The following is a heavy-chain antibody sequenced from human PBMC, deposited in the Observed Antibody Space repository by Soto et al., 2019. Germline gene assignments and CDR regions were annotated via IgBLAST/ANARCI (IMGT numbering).Heavy chain of an antibody. D-gene: IGHD1-26*01. J-gene: IGHJ4*02. V-gene: IGHV3-74*01. Sequence: GGSLRLSCAASGFTFSSYGMHWVRQAPGKGLEWVSHINTDGSTTTYADSVKGRFTISRDNAKKTLYLQMTSLRAEDTAIYYCTRGGGGSLDYWGQGTLVTVSS. CDR2: INTDGSTT. CDR3: TRGGGGSLDY. CDR1: GFTFSSYG.